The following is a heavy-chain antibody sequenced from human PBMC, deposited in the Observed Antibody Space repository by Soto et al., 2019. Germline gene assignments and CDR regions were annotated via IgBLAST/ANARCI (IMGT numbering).Heavy chain of an antibody. CDR1: GGSISSYY. J-gene: IGHJ4*03. D-gene: IGHD3-3*01. CDR3: ARESHDFWSGYHDY. CDR2: IYYSGST. V-gene: IGHV4-59*01. Sequence: PSETLSLTCTVSGGSISSYYWSWIRQPPEKGLEWIGYIYYSGSTNYNPSLKSRVTISVDTSKNQFSLKLSSGTAADTAVYYCARESHDFWSGYHDYWGQGTTVTVSS.